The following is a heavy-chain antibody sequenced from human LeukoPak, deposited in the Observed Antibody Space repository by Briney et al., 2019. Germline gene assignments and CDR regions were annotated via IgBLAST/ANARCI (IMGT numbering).Heavy chain of an antibody. CDR2: ISGSGGST. Sequence: GGSLRLSCAASGVTFSSYAMSWVRQAPGKGLEWVSAISGSGGSTYYADSVKGRFTISRDNSKNTLYLQMNSLRAEDTAVYYCAKLGEDYYYYYMDVWGKGTTVTVSS. CDR1: GVTFSSYA. J-gene: IGHJ6*03. D-gene: IGHD3-16*01. CDR3: AKLGEDYYYYYMDV. V-gene: IGHV3-23*01.